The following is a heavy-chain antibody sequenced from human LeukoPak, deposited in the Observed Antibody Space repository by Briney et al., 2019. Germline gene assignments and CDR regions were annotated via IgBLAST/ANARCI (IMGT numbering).Heavy chain of an antibody. CDR1: GGSISSYY. V-gene: IGHV4-59*01. CDR2: IYYSGST. Sequence: SETLSLTCSASGGSISSYYWSWIRQPPGKGLEWIGYIYYSGSTNYNPSLKSRVTISVDTSKNQFSLKLSSVTAADTAVYYCARVGSGSSGGLIDYWGQGTLVTVSS. CDR3: ARVGSGSSGGLIDY. D-gene: IGHD6-19*01. J-gene: IGHJ4*02.